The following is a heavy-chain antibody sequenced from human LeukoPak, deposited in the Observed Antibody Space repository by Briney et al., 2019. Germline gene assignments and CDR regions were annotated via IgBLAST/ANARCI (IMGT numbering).Heavy chain of an antibody. CDR1: GGSISSYY. D-gene: IGHD6-19*01. CDR2: IYYSGST. V-gene: IGHV4-59*01. J-gene: IGHJ5*02. Sequence: PSETLSLTCTVSGGSISSYYWSWIRQPPGKGLEWIGYIYYSGSTNYNPSLKSRVTISVDTSKNQFSLKLSSVTAADTAVYYCAMISSGPRDNWFDPWGQGTLVTVSS. CDR3: AMISSGPRDNWFDP.